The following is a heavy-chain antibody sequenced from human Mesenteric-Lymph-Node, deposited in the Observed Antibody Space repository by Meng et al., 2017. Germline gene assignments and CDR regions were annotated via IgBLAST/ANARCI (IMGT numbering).Heavy chain of an antibody. J-gene: IGHJ6*02. CDR3: ARGIQLGRLDYYYGMDV. V-gene: IGHV1-69*06. D-gene: IGHD7-27*01. CDR1: GGTFSSYA. Sequence: SVKVSCKASGGTFSSYAIIWVRQAPGQGLEWMGGIIPIFDTTNYAQKFQGRVTITADKSTSTAYMELSSLRSEDTAVYYCARGIQLGRLDYYYGMDVWGQGTTVTVSS. CDR2: IIPIFDTT.